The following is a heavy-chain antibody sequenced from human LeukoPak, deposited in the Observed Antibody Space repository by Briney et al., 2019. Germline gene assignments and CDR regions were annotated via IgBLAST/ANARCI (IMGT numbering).Heavy chain of an antibody. D-gene: IGHD6-13*01. Sequence: SGGSLRLSCAASGFTFSSYWMSWVRQAPGKGLEWVANIKQDGSEKYYVDSVKGRFTISRDNAKNSLYLQMNSLRAEDTAVYYCARDYIAAAGTIGFDYWGQGTLVTVSS. V-gene: IGHV3-7*01. CDR2: IKQDGSEK. CDR1: GFTFSSYW. J-gene: IGHJ4*02. CDR3: ARDYIAAAGTIGFDY.